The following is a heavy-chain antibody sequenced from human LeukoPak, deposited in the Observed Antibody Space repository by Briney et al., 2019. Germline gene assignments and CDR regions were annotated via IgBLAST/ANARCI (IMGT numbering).Heavy chain of an antibody. D-gene: IGHD6-13*01. J-gene: IGHJ4*02. Sequence: GGSLRLSCAASGFTFSSYGMHWVCQAPGKGLEWVAVIWYDGSNKYYADSVKGRFTISRDNSKNTLYLQMNSLRAEDTAVYYCARLARIAAAGTPWGDYWGQGTLVTVSS. CDR2: IWYDGSNK. CDR1: GFTFSSYG. V-gene: IGHV3-33*01. CDR3: ARLARIAAAGTPWGDY.